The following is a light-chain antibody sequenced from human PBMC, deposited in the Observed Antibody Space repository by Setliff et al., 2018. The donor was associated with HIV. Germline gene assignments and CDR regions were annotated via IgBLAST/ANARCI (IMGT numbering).Light chain of an antibody. CDR3: RAYASSDTLYV. CDR1: SSDIGGYKY. V-gene: IGLV2-14*03. J-gene: IGLJ1*01. CDR2: DVT. Sequence: QSVLTQPASVSGSPGQWITISCTGTSSDIGGYKYVSWYQQHPGKAPKLIIYDVTNRPSDISNRFSGSKSGNTASLTISGLQAEDEADYYCRAYASSDTLYVFGTGTKVTVL.